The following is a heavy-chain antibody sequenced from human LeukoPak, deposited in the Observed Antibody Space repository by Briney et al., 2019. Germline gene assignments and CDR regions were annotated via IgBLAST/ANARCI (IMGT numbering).Heavy chain of an antibody. CDR1: GGSISSYY. V-gene: IGHV4-4*07. J-gene: IGHJ6*03. D-gene: IGHD2-15*01. CDR3: ARAGYCSGGSCYSGRYYYYYMDV. CDR2: IYTSGST. Sequence: SETLSLTCTVSGGSISSYYWSWIRQPAGKGLEWIGRIYTSGSTNYNPSLTSRVTMSVDTSKNQFSLKLSSVTAADTAVYYCARAGYCSGGSCYSGRYYYYYMDVWGKGTTVTISS.